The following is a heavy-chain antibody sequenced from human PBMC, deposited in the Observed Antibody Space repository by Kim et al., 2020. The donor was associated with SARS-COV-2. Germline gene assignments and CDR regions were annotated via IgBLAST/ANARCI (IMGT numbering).Heavy chain of an antibody. J-gene: IGHJ4*02. Sequence: GGSLRLSCAASGFTFSSDLINWGRQAPGKGLVCVAHITSDGRDTTYADSVRGRFTISRDNAKNTLYLQMNSLRAEDTAVYYCTGVLDFDYWGQVPLVTGSS. CDR2: ITSDGRDT. CDR1: GFTFSSDL. D-gene: IGHD7-27*01. CDR3: TGVLDFDY. V-gene: IGHV3-74*01.